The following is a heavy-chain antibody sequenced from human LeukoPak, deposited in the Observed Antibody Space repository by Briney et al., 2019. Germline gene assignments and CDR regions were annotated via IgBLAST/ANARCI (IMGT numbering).Heavy chain of an antibody. CDR3: ATYRQIQVPFEF. D-gene: IGHD5-18*01. V-gene: IGHV3-30*02. CDR1: GFTFSSYG. CDR2: IQYDGSNE. J-gene: IGHJ4*02. Sequence: PGGSLRLSCAASGFTFSSYGMHWVRQAPGKGLERVAYIQYDGSNEQYAHSVKGRFTISRDNSRSTLSLQMDSLRAEDTATYNCATYRQIQVPFEFWGQGTLVTVSS.